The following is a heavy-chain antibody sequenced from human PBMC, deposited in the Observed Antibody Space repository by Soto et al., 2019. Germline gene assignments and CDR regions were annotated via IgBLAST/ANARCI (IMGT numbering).Heavy chain of an antibody. CDR2: IYYSGST. D-gene: IGHD1-26*01. V-gene: IGHV4-39*01. CDR3: AGLYSGSSYFDY. J-gene: IGHJ4*02. Sequence: QLQLQESGPGLVKPSETLSLTCTVSGGSISSSSYYWGWIRQPPGKGLEWIGSIYYSGSTYYNPSLKSRVTISVDTSKNQFSLKLSSVTAADTAVYYVAGLYSGSSYFDYWGQGTLVTVSS. CDR1: GGSISSSSYY.